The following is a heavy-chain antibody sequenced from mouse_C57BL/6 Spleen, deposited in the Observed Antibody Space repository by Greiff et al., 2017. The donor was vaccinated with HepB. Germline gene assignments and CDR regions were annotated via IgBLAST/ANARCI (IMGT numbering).Heavy chain of an antibody. Sequence: ESGPGLVKPSQSLSLTCSVTGYSITSGYYWNWIRQFPGNKLEWMGYISYDGSNNYNPSLKNRISITRDTSKNQFFLKLNSVTTEDTATYYCARAYYSNYGYYFDYWGQGTTLTVSS. CDR3: ARAYYSNYGYYFDY. CDR1: GYSITSGYY. V-gene: IGHV3-6*01. D-gene: IGHD2-5*01. CDR2: ISYDGSN. J-gene: IGHJ2*01.